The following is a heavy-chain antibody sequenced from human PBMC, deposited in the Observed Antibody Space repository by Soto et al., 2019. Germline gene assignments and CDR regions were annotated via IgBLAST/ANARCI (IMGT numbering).Heavy chain of an antibody. CDR2: IYYSGST. CDR3: ARVTAGYYGMDV. CDR1: GGSISSGGYY. V-gene: IGHV4-31*03. Sequence: TLSLTCTVSGGSISSGGYYWSWIRQHPGKGLEWIGYIYYSGSTYYNPSLKSRVTISVDTSKNQFSLKLSSVTAADTAVYYCARVTAGYYGMDVWGQGTTVTVSS. J-gene: IGHJ6*02.